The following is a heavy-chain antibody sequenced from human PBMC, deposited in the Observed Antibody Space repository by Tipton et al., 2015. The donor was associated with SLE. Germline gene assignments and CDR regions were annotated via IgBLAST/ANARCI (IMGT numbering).Heavy chain of an antibody. V-gene: IGHV4-34*01. CDR2: IYHSGST. CDR1: GGSFSGYF. CDR3: ARGGGIAAPNYYTMDV. D-gene: IGHD6-13*01. Sequence: TLSLTCAVYGGSFSGYFWNWIRQPPGKGLEWIGKIYHSGSTNYNPSLKSRVTISVDTSQKQFSLRLSSVTAADTAVYYCARGGGIAAPNYYTMDVWGHGTAVTVSS. J-gene: IGHJ6*02.